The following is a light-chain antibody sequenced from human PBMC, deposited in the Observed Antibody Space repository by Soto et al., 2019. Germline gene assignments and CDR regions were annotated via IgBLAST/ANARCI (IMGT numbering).Light chain of an antibody. V-gene: IGKV1-9*01. CDR2: AAS. J-gene: IGKJ4*01. CDR3: QQYNSYPLT. Sequence: IQLTQSPSSLSASVGDRVTITCRASQGISSYLTWYQQKPGKAPKLLIYAASSLQSGVPSRFRGSGSGTEFTLTISSLQPDDFATYYCQQYNSYPLTFGGGTKVDIK. CDR1: QGISSY.